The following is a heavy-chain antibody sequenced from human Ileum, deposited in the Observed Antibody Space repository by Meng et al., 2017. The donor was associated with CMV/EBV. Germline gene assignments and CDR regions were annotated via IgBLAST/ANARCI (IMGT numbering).Heavy chain of an antibody. CDR2: VNNRGRT. CDR1: GEPLNGFF. CDR3: ASGRLQFTPSALQH. D-gene: IGHD5-24*01. J-gene: IGHJ1*01. Sequence: QVQLQQWGAGLLKPSETLSLPCAVSGEPLNGFFCSWIRQPPGRGLEWIGEVNNRGRTNYNPSLKSRLTISIDTSKRQLSLMVTSVTAADSAIYYCASGRLQFTPSALQHWGPGTLVTVS. V-gene: IGHV4-34*02.